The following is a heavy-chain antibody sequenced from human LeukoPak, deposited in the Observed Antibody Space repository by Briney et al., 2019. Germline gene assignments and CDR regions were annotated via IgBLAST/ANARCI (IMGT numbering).Heavy chain of an antibody. CDR2: ISSSSSTI. CDR3: ARASSSWKNWFDP. J-gene: IGHJ5*02. V-gene: IGHV3-48*02. CDR1: GFTFSSYW. D-gene: IGHD6-13*01. Sequence: GGSLRLSCAASGFTFSSYWMTWVRQAPGKGLEWVSYISSSSSTIYYADSVKGRFTISRDNAKNSLYLQMNSLRDEDTAVYYCARASSSWKNWFDPWGQGTLVTVSS.